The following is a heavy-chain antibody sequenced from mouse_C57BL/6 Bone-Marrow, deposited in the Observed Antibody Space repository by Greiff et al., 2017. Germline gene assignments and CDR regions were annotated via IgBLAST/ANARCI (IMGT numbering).Heavy chain of an antibody. V-gene: IGHV1-62-3*01. J-gene: IGHJ4*01. D-gene: IGHD4-1*01. Sequence: QVQLQQPWASLLQPPASVQLTSNPSSNTFTSYWTHWVKQRPGRGLEWIGRIDPNSGGTKYNEKFKSKATLTVDKPYSTAYMQLSSLTSEDSAVYYCARYWDDYAMDYWGQGTSATVSS. CDR2: IDPNSGGT. CDR1: SNTFTSYW. CDR3: ARYWDDYAMDY.